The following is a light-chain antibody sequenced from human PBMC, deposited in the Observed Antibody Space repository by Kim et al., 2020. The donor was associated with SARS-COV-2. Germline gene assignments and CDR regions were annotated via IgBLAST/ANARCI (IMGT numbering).Light chain of an antibody. CDR3: SSFSTNGPFDIV. J-gene: IGLJ2*01. CDR1: NFDSGTFDL. CDR2: DAS. V-gene: IGLV2-23*02. Sequence: QSALTQPASVSASLGQSITMSCTGPNFDSGTFDLVSWYRQYPGQAPQLLIYDASKRPPGISDRFSASTSATTASLTISELQPEDEADYSCSSFSTNGPFDIVFGGVTRLTVL.